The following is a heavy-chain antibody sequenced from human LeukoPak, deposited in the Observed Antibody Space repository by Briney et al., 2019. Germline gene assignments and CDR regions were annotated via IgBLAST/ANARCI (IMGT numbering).Heavy chain of an antibody. V-gene: IGHV3-23*01. CDR3: AKGNGYSYGRYYFDY. J-gene: IGHJ4*02. CDR1: GFTFSSYA. D-gene: IGHD5-18*01. Sequence: GGSLRLSCAASGFTFSSYAMGWVRQAPGKGLEWVSAITASGGNTYYADSVKGRFTISRDNSRNTLYLQVNSLRAEDTAVYYCAKGNGYSYGRYYFDYWGQGTLVTVSS. CDR2: ITASGGNT.